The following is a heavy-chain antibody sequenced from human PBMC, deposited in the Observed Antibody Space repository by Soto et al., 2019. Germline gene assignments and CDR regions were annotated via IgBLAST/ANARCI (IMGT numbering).Heavy chain of an antibody. CDR3: ARDPYYDSSGYLASYGMDV. Sequence: AGGSLRXCCASSGXXFXSYGGHWVRQAXGKGLEWVAVVSHDGRNTHYADSVKGRFTISRHNSKNTLYLQMNSLRAEDTAVYYCARDPYYDSSGYLASYGMDVWGQGTTVTVSS. D-gene: IGHD3-22*01. CDR1: GXXFXSYG. CDR2: VSHDGRNT. V-gene: IGHV3-30*03. J-gene: IGHJ6*02.